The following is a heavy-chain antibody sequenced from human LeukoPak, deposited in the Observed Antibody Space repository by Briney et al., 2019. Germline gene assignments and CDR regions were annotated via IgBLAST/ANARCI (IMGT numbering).Heavy chain of an antibody. D-gene: IGHD3-10*01. Sequence: ASVKVSCKASGYIFTSYGVSWLRQSPGQGLEWMGWISTYNGNTNYAQKVQGRVTMTTDTSTSTAYMELRSLRSDDTAIYYCARDPAYYGSGSYYNDYWGQGTLVTVSS. CDR3: ARDPAYYGSGSYYNDY. V-gene: IGHV1-18*01. CDR2: ISTYNGNT. J-gene: IGHJ4*02. CDR1: GYIFTSYG.